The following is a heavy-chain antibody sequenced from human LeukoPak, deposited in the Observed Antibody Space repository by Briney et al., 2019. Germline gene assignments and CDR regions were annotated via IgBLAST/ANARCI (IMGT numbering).Heavy chain of an antibody. CDR3: ARHVSGTSSITGTRALDY. V-gene: IGHV5-51*01. J-gene: IGHJ4*02. Sequence: GESLKISCKGSGYSFTSYWIGWVRPMPGKGLEWMGIIYPGDSDTRYSPSFQGQVTISVDKSISTAYLQWSSLKASDTAMYYCARHVSGTSSITGTRALDYWGQGTLVTVSS. CDR2: IYPGDSDT. D-gene: IGHD1/OR15-1a*01. CDR1: GYSFTSYW.